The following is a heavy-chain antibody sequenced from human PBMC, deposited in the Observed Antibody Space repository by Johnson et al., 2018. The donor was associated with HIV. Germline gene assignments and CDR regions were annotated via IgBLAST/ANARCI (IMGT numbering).Heavy chain of an antibody. CDR3: ARDRITIFGVVTLDAFDI. Sequence: QVQLVESGGGLVQPGRSLRLSCAASGFSFSDFYMSWIRQAPGKGLEWISYMSSSGSTIYHADSVKGRFTISRDNAKNSLYLQMNSLRAEETAVYYCARDRITIFGVVTLDAFDIWGQGTMVTVSS. D-gene: IGHD3-3*01. CDR1: GFSFSDFY. CDR2: MSSSGSTI. V-gene: IGHV3-11*04. J-gene: IGHJ3*02.